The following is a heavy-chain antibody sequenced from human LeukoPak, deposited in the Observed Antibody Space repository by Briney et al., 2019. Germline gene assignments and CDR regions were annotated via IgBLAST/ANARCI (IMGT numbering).Heavy chain of an antibody. Sequence: SQTLSLTCAVSGGSISSGGYSWSWIRQPPGKGLEWIGYIYHSGSTYYNPSLKSRVTISVDRSKNQFSLKLSSVTAADTAVYYCAKVDYDILTGYPYYFDYWGQGTLVTVSS. J-gene: IGHJ4*02. D-gene: IGHD3-9*01. V-gene: IGHV4-30-2*01. CDR3: AKVDYDILTGYPYYFDY. CDR1: GGSISSGGYS. CDR2: IYHSGST.